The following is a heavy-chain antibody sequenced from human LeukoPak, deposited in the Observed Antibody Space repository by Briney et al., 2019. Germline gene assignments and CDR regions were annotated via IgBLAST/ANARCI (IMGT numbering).Heavy chain of an antibody. CDR1: GFTFSTYG. V-gene: IGHV3-66*02. CDR2: IYSGGST. D-gene: IGHD3-22*01. J-gene: IGHJ4*02. CDR3: ARVDDSSGYYGY. Sequence: GGSLRLSCAASGFTFSTYGMSWVRQAPGKGLEWVSVIYSGGSTYYADSVKGRFTISRDNSKNTLYLQMNSLRAEDTAVYYCARVDDSSGYYGYWGQGTLVTVSS.